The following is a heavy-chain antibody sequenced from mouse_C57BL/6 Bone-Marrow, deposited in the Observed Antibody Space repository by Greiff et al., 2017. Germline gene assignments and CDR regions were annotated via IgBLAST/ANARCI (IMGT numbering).Heavy chain of an antibody. J-gene: IGHJ4*01. CDR3: ARQKGAMDY. V-gene: IGHV5-6*01. CDR1: GFTFSSYG. CDR2: ISSGGSYT. Sequence: EVQVVESGGALVGPGGSLKLSCAASGFTFSSYGMSWVRQTPDKRLEWVATISSGGSYTYYPDSVKGRFTISRDNAKNTLYLQMSSLKSEDTAMYYCARQKGAMDYWGQGTSVTVSS.